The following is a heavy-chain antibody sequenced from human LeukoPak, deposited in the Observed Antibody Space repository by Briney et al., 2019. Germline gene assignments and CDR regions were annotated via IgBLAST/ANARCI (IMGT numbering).Heavy chain of an antibody. D-gene: IGHD6-13*01. Sequence: ASVKLSCKASGYTFTSYGISWVRQAPGQGLEWMGWISAYNGNTNYAQKLQGRVTMTTDTSTSTAYMGLRSLRSDDTAVYYCARDIAAAGADYWGQGTLVTVSS. CDR1: GYTFTSYG. J-gene: IGHJ4*02. CDR2: ISAYNGNT. V-gene: IGHV1-18*01. CDR3: ARDIAAAGADY.